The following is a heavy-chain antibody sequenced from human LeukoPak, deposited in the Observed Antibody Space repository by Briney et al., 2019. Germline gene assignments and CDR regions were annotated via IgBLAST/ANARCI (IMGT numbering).Heavy chain of an antibody. Sequence: KPSETLSLTCTVSGGSISSGSYYWSWIRQPAGKGLEWIGRIYTSGSTNYNPSLKSRVTISVDTSKNQFSLKLSSVTAADTAVYYCARHGYSYGHGYYYYYMDVWGKGTTVTISS. CDR1: GGSISSGSYY. J-gene: IGHJ6*03. V-gene: IGHV4-61*02. D-gene: IGHD5-18*01. CDR2: IYTSGST. CDR3: ARHGYSYGHGYYYYYMDV.